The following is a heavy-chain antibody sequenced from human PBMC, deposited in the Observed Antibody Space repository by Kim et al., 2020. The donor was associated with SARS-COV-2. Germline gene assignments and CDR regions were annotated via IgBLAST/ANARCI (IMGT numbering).Heavy chain of an antibody. CDR2: IYYSGST. D-gene: IGHD3-10*01. CDR3: ARDVTPDIRSGGYYYGSGAHWFDP. Sequence: SETLSLTCTVSGGSISSSSYYWGWIRQPPGKGLEWIGSIYYSGSTYYNPSLKSRVTISVDTSKNQFSLKLSSVTAADTAVYYCARDVTPDIRSGGYYYGSGAHWFDPWGQGTLVTVSS. J-gene: IGHJ5*02. CDR1: GGSISSSSYY. V-gene: IGHV4-39*07.